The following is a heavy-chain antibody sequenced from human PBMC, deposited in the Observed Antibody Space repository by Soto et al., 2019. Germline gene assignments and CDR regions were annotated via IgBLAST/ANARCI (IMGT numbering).Heavy chain of an antibody. CDR1: GSTFTASW. CDR2: TSIYNGHT. Sequence: ASVDVSCKSSGSTFTASWISWVRQAPGQGLECIGWTSIYNGHTEYSPKFLGRVVMTTDTSPDTAYLELKSLRPDDAAPSYRARGPDYAASDQYHFDQCRQRTRGTLSS. J-gene: IGHJ4*02. CDR3: ARGPDYAASDQYHFDQ. D-gene: IGHD4-17*01. V-gene: IGHV1-18*01.